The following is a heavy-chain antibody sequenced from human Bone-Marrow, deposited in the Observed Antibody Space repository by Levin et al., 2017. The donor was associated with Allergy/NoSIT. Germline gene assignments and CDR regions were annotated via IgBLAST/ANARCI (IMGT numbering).Heavy chain of an antibody. D-gene: IGHD2-15*01. J-gene: IGHJ4*02. V-gene: IGHV3-48*03. CDR1: GFTFSSYE. Sequence: LSLTCAASGFTFSSYEMNWVRQAPGKGLEWVSYISSSGSTIYYADSVKGRFTISRDNAKNSLYLQMNSLRAEDTAVYYCARFACGGSCFLDYWGQGTLVTVSS. CDR2: ISSSGSTI. CDR3: ARFACGGSCFLDY.